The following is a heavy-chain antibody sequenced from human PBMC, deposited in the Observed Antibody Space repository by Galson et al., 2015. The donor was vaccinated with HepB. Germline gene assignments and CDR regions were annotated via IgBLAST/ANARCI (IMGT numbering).Heavy chain of an antibody. D-gene: IGHD5-12*01. J-gene: IGHJ4*02. CDR3: ARAEAFSGYDLPHSSGPLDY. Sequence: SLRLSCAASGFTVSSYYMSWVRQAPGKGLEWVSVIYSGGSTYYADSVKGRFTISRHNSKNTLYLQMNSLRAEDTAVYYCARAEAFSGYDLPHSSGPLDYWGQGTLVTVSS. CDR2: IYSGGST. V-gene: IGHV3-53*04. CDR1: GFTVSSYY.